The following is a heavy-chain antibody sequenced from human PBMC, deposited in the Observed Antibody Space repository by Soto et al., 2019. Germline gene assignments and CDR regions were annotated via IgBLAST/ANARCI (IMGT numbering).Heavy chain of an antibody. Sequence: QITLKVSGPPLVKPTQTLTLTCTFSGFSLSTSGVGLGWIRQPPGKALEWLALIDWDDDKRYSPSLKTRLTSTKGTSKNHVVLTMTNMDPVDTATYYCARHIPSGYNDPFDTWGQGTMVTVSS. V-gene: IGHV2-5*02. CDR2: IDWDDDK. CDR1: GFSLSTSGVG. J-gene: IGHJ3*02. CDR3: ARHIPSGYNDPFDT. D-gene: IGHD3-9*01.